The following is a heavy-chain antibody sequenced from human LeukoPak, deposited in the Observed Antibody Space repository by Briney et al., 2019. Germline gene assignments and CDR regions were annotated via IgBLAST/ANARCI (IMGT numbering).Heavy chain of an antibody. CDR1: GGTFSSYA. V-gene: IGHV1-69*04. Sequence: SVKVSCKASGGTFSSYAISWVRQAPGQGLEWMGRIIPILGIANYAQKFQGRVTITADKSTSTAYMELSSLRSEDTAVYYCARGAYSGSSGVSRNFDYWGQGTLVTVSS. CDR3: ARGAYSGSSGVSRNFDY. J-gene: IGHJ4*02. D-gene: IGHD1-26*01. CDR2: IIPILGIA.